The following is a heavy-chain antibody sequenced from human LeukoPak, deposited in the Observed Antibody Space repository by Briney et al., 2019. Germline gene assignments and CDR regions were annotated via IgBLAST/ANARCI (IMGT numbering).Heavy chain of an antibody. V-gene: IGHV4-34*01. Sequence: SETLSLTCAVYGGSFSGYYWSWIRQPPGKGLEWIGEINHSGSTNYNPSLKSRVTISVDTSKNQFSLKLSSVTAADTAVYYCARAGPTGTTDAFDIWGQGTVVTVSS. CDR3: ARAGPTGTTDAFDI. CDR1: GGSFSGYY. CDR2: INHSGST. J-gene: IGHJ3*02. D-gene: IGHD1-1*01.